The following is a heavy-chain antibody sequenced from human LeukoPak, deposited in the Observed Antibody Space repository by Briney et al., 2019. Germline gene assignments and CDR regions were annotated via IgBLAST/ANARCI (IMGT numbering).Heavy chain of an antibody. D-gene: IGHD2-2*02. Sequence: SETLSLTCAVYGGSFSGYYWSWIRQPPGKGLEWIGGINHSGSTNYNPSLKSRVTISVDTSKNQFSLKLSSVTAADTAVYYCARGGLGYCSSTSCYTGEGAWGQGTLVIVSS. V-gene: IGHV4-34*01. J-gene: IGHJ5*02. CDR3: ARGGLGYCSSTSCYTGEGA. CDR1: GGSFSGYY. CDR2: INHSGST.